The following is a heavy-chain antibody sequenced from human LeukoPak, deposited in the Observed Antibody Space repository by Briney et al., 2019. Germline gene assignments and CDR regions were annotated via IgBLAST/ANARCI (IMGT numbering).Heavy chain of an antibody. CDR2: IYYSGST. Sequence: SETLSLTCTVSGGSISSSSYYWGWIRQPPGKGLEWIGSIYYSGSTYYNPSLKSRVTISVDTSKNQFSLKLSSVTAADTAVYYCARDQGLERGLDYWGQGTLVTVSS. J-gene: IGHJ4*02. D-gene: IGHD1-1*01. CDR1: GGSISSSSYY. V-gene: IGHV4-39*07. CDR3: ARDQGLERGLDY.